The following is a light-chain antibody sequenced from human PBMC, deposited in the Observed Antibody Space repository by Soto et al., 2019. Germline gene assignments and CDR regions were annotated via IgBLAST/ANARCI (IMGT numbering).Light chain of an antibody. CDR1: QSISSW. J-gene: IGKJ1*01. CDR3: QQYSTYPWT. CDR2: AAS. Sequence: DIQMTQSPSTLSASVGDRVTITCRASQSISSWLAWYQQKPGKAPKLLIYAASNVESGVPSRFSGSGSGTEDTLAISSLQTDDFETYYCQQYSTYPWTFGQGTKVEIK. V-gene: IGKV1-5*01.